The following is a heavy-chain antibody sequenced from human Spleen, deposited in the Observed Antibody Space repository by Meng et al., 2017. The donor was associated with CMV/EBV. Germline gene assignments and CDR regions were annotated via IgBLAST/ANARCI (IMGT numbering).Heavy chain of an antibody. Sequence: GGSLRLSCAASGFSGSNNSSTWVRQAPGKGLEWVSTSSSSSSCIDYADSVKGRFTFSRDNAKNSLYLQMNSLRAEDTGVYYCARDLLVDFYYGVDVWGQGTTVTVSS. J-gene: IGHJ6*02. V-gene: IGHV3-21*01. CDR2: SSSSSSCI. CDR1: GFSGSNNS. CDR3: ARDLLVDFYYGVDV. D-gene: IGHD2-15*01.